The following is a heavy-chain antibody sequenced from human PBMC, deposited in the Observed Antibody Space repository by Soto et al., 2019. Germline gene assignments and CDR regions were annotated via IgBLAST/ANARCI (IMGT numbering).Heavy chain of an antibody. J-gene: IGHJ6*01. CDR3: ARTDRDFYGLDV. CDR2: ISAAGYP. CDR1: GFTFRNYD. Sequence: EVQLVESGGGLVQPGGSLRLSCEASGFTFRNYDMHWVRQGTGKGLEWVSGISAAGYPDYADSVEGRFTISRENAQNSFFLRMNSLRVGDSAVYYCARTDRDFYGLDVWGQGTTVIVSS. V-gene: IGHV3-13*05.